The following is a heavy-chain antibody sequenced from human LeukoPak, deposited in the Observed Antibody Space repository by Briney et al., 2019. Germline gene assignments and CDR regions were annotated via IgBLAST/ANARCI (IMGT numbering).Heavy chain of an antibody. CDR3: ARSGYYGSGSSSNFDY. V-gene: IGHV4-30-2*01. Sequence: SETLSLTCAVSGGSISTGGYSWSWIRQPPGKGLEWIGYIYYSGSTYYNPSLKSRVTISVDRSKNQFSLKLTSVTAADTAVYYCARSGYYGSGSSSNFDYWGQGTLVTVSS. CDR1: GGSISTGGYS. CDR2: IYYSGST. D-gene: IGHD3-10*01. J-gene: IGHJ4*02.